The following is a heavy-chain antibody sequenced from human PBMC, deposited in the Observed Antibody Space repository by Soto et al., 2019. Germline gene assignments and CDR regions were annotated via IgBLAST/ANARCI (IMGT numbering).Heavy chain of an antibody. J-gene: IGHJ6*02. CDR3: ARATGYCISTSCYEDYYYGMDV. D-gene: IGHD2-2*01. CDR2: IYYSGST. CDR1: DGSISSSSYY. Sequence: SETMSLTCTVSDGSISSSSYYRGWIRKHPGKGQERIGSIYYSGSTYYNPSLKSRVTISVDTSKNQFSLKLSSVTAADTAVYYCARATGYCISTSCYEDYYYGMDVWGQGTTVTVSS. V-gene: IGHV4-39*01.